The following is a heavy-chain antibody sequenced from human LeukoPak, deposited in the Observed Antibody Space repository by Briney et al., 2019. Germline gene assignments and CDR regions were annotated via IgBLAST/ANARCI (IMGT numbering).Heavy chain of an antibody. D-gene: IGHD3-22*01. CDR2: ISYSGST. V-gene: IGHV4-61*01. CDR3: AREPGFDSSGYLNWFDP. CDR1: GGSISSSSYY. Sequence: SETLSLTCTVSGGSISSSSYYWGWIRQPPGKGLEWIACISYSGSTKYNPSLKSRVTISVDTSKNQLSLKLSSVTAADTAVYYCAREPGFDSSGYLNWFDPWGQGTLVTVSS. J-gene: IGHJ5*02.